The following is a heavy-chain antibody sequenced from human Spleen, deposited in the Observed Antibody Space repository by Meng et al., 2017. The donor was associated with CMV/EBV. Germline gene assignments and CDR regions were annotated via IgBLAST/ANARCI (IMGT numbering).Heavy chain of an antibody. CDR3: TRSDGLDWLDR. CDR2: INWNGGST. V-gene: IGHV3-20*04. CDR1: GFAVDDNH. J-gene: IGHJ5*02. Sequence: LSWAAAGFAVDDNHMSWVRQAPGRGLEWVSGINWNGGSTGYADAVKGRFTVSRDNAKNSLYLQMNSLKVEDTALYYCTRSDGLDWLDRWGQGTLVTVSS. D-gene: IGHD3-16*01.